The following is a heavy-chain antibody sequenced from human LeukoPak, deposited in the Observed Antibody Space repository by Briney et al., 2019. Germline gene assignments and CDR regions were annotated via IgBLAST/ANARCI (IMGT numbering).Heavy chain of an antibody. J-gene: IGHJ4*02. CDR1: GFTFSSYA. V-gene: IGHV3-30-3*01. CDR3: ARVPYDSSGYPIDY. D-gene: IGHD3-22*01. CDR2: ISYDGSNK. Sequence: HPGGSLRLSCAASGFTFSSYAMHWVRQAPGKGLEWVAVISYDGSNKYYADSVKGRFTISRDNSKNTLYLQMNSLRAEDTAVYYCARVPYDSSGYPIDYWGQGTLDTVSS.